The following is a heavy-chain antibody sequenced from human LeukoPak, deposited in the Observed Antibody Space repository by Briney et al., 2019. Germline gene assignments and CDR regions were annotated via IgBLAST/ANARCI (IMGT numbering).Heavy chain of an antibody. D-gene: IGHD3-16*02. Sequence: GGSLRLSCAASGFTFSSYAMSWVRQAPGKGLEWVSAISGSGGSTYYADSVKGRFTISRDNSKNTLYLQMNSLRAEDTAVYYCAKDFSGYDYVWGSYRPSRGPFDYWGQGTLVTVSS. CDR1: GFTFSSYA. CDR2: ISGSGGST. J-gene: IGHJ4*02. V-gene: IGHV3-23*01. CDR3: AKDFSGYDYVWGSYRPSRGPFDY.